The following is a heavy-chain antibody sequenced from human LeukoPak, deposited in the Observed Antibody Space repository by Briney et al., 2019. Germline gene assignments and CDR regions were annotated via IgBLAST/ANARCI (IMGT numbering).Heavy chain of an antibody. CDR3: ARGRVPGL. CDR2: IYYSGST. CDR1: GASISNYY. V-gene: IGHV4-59*01. J-gene: IGHJ2*01. D-gene: IGHD6-6*01. Sequence: PSETLSLTCTVSGASISNYYWSWIRQPPGKGLEWIGSIYYSGSTNYNPSLKSRVTISVDTSKNQFSLKLSSVTAADTAVYYCARGRVPGLWGRGTLFTVSS.